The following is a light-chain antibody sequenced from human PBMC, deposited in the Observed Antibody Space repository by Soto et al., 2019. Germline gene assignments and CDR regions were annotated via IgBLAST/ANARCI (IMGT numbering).Light chain of an antibody. Sequence: DTQMTQSPSTLSGSVGDRVTITCRASQTISSWLAWYQQKPGKAPKLLIYKASTLKSGVPSRFSGSGSGTEFTLTISSLQPDDFATYYCQRYNSYSEAFGQGTKVDI. CDR3: QRYNSYSEA. CDR1: QTISSW. CDR2: KAS. V-gene: IGKV1-5*03. J-gene: IGKJ1*01.